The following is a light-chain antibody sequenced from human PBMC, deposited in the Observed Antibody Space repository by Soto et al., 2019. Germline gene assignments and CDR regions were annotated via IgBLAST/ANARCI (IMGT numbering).Light chain of an antibody. CDR3: QQFYRYPWT. CDR2: KAS. CDR1: QSVDTC. J-gene: IGKJ1*01. Sequence: DIQMTQSPSTLSASVGDRVTITCRASQSVDTCLAWYQQKPGKAPHLLIYKASSLETGVPSRFSVSGSVTEFTLTISSLQPDDFATYYCQQFYRYPWTFGQGTKVESK. V-gene: IGKV1-5*03.